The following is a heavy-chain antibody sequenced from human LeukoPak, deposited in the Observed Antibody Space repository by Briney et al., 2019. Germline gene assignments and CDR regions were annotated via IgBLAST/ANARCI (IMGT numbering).Heavy chain of an antibody. V-gene: IGHV3-48*01. CDR1: GFTFSTFA. CDR3: ARDLVVVTPEAFDY. D-gene: IGHD2-21*02. J-gene: IGHJ4*02. CDR2: ISSSSSTI. Sequence: GGSLRLSCAASGFTFSTFAMIWVRQAPGKGLEWVSYISSSSSTIYYADSVKGRFTISRDNAKNSLYLQMNSLRAEDTAVYYCARDLVVVTPEAFDYWGQGTLVTVSS.